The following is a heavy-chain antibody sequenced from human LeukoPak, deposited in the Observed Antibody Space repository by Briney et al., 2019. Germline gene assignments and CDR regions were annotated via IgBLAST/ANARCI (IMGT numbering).Heavy chain of an antibody. J-gene: IGHJ4*02. Sequence: GGSPRLSCAASGFTFSSYAMSWVRQAPGKGLEWVSAISGSGGSTYYADSVKGRFTISRDNSKNTLYLQMNSLRAEDTAVYYCAKFGGITMVRGSHFDYWGQGTLVTVSS. CDR2: ISGSGGST. V-gene: IGHV3-23*01. CDR1: GFTFSSYA. D-gene: IGHD3-10*01. CDR3: AKFGGITMVRGSHFDY.